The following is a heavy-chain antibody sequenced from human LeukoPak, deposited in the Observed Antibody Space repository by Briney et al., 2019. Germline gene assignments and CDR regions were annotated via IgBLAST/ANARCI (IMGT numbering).Heavy chain of an antibody. V-gene: IGHV3-53*01. J-gene: IGHJ4*02. CDR1: GFTVSSNY. CDR2: LYHDGGT. Sequence: GGSLRLSCAASGFTVSSNYMSWVRQAPGKGLEYVSVLYHDGGTYSADSVKGRFTISRDNSKNTLYLQMNSLRAEDTAVYYCAKAKIAARPPFFDYWGQGTLVTVSS. CDR3: AKAKIAARPPFFDY. D-gene: IGHD6-6*01.